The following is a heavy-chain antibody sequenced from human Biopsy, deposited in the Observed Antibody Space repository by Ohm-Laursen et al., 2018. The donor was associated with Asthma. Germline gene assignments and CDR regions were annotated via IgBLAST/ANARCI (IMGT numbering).Heavy chain of an antibody. V-gene: IGHV1-69*13. CDR2: INSFFGTT. CDR3: ARKAGSCISRTCYSLDF. J-gene: IGHJ4*02. Sequence: SVKVSCKSLVVTLNTDVIGGGRAGPAEGAGWGWGINSFFGTTTYTQKFQDRVTIPSDDSTSTVYIELSSLRSEDTAVYYCARKAGSCISRTCYSLDFWGQGTLVTVSS. CDR1: VVTLNTDV. D-gene: IGHD2-2*01.